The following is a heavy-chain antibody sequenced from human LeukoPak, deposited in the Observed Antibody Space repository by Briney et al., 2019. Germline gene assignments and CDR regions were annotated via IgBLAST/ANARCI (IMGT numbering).Heavy chain of an antibody. Sequence: SETLSLTCTVSGYSISSGYYWGWIRQPPGKGLEWIGSIYHSGSTYYNPSLKSRVTISVDTSKNQFSLKLSSVTAADTAVYYCASRIGDYYMDVWGKGTTVTVSS. CDR3: ASRIGDYYMDV. J-gene: IGHJ6*03. D-gene: IGHD3-10*01. CDR1: GYSISSGYY. CDR2: IYHSGST. V-gene: IGHV4-38-2*02.